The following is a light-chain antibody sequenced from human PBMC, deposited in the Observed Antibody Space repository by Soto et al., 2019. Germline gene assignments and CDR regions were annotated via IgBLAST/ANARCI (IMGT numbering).Light chain of an antibody. V-gene: IGKV3-15*01. CDR1: RSVSTN. CDR3: QQYDKAVPPVT. CDR2: GAS. Sequence: DIILTQSPAIVSVSPGERATLSCRASRSVSTNLAWYQHKHGQAPMLLIYGASTRVTDIPPRFSGSGSGTEFTLTINYLKSEDFGVYYCQQYDKAVPPVTFGGGTKVEI. J-gene: IGKJ4*01.